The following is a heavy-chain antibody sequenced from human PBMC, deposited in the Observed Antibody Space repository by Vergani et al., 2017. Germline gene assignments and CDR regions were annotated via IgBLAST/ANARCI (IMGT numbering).Heavy chain of an antibody. Sequence: QVQLVESGGGVVQPGRSLRLSCAASGYTFSSYAMHWVRQAPGKGLEWVAVISYDGSNKYYADSVKGRFTIYRDNSKNTLYLQMNSLRAEDTAVYYCARDWGPWDIVVVGNYWGQGTLVTVSS. CDR2: ISYDGSNK. D-gene: IGHD2-2*01. CDR3: ARDWGPWDIVVVGNY. J-gene: IGHJ4*02. V-gene: IGHV3-30-3*01. CDR1: GYTFSSYA.